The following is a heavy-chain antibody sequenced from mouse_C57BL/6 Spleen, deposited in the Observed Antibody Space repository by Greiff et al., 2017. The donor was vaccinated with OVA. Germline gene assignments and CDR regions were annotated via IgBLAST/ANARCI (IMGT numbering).Heavy chain of an antibody. Sequence: VMLVESGPELVKPGASVKISCKASGYAFSSSWMNWVKQRPGKGLEWIGRIYPGDGDTNYNGKFKGKATLTADKSSSTAYMQLSSLTSEDSAVYFCARESNWAMDYWGQGTSVTVSS. CDR1: GYAFSSSW. D-gene: IGHD2-5*01. J-gene: IGHJ4*01. CDR3: ARESNWAMDY. V-gene: IGHV1-82*01. CDR2: IYPGDGDT.